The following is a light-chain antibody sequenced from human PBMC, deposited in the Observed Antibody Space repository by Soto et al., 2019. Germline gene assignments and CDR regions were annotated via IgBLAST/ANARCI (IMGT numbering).Light chain of an antibody. CDR2: GAS. V-gene: IGKV3-15*01. J-gene: IGKJ1*01. CDR3: QHYDDWPWT. CDR1: QSVSSN. Sequence: EIVMTQSPATLSVSPGERATLSCRASQSVSSNLAWYQQKPGQAPRLLIYGASTRATGIPSRFSGSGSGTESTLTISSLQSAAFEIYFCQHYDDWPWTFGQGTKVDIK.